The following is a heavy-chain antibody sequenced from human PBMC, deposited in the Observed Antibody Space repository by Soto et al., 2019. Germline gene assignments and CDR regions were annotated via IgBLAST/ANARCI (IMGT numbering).Heavy chain of an antibody. J-gene: IGHJ3*02. D-gene: IGHD2-8*01. CDR3: ARPSEVLMVYATPDAFDI. CDR1: GVTFSSYA. V-gene: IGHV1-69*01. Sequence: QVQLVQSGAEVKKPGSSVKVSCKASGVTFSSYAISWVRQAPGQGLEWMGGIIPIFGTANYAQKFQGRVTITADESTSTAYMELSSLRSEDTAVYYCARPSEVLMVYATPDAFDIWGQGTMVTVSS. CDR2: IIPIFGTA.